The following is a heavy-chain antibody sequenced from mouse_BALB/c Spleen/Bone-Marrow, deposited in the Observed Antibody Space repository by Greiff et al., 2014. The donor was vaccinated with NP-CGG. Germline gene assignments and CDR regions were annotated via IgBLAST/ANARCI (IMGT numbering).Heavy chain of an antibody. D-gene: IGHD1-1*01. J-gene: IGHJ4*01. CDR1: GFTFSSYA. V-gene: IGHV5-9-4*01. Sequence: EVQLMESGGGLVKPGGSLKLSCAASGFTFSSYAMSWVRQSPEKRLEWVAEISSGGNYTYYPDTVTGRFTISRDNAKNILYLEMSSLRSDDTAMYYCVRAYGSSYAMDYWGQGTSVTVSS. CDR3: VRAYGSSYAMDY. CDR2: ISSGGNYT.